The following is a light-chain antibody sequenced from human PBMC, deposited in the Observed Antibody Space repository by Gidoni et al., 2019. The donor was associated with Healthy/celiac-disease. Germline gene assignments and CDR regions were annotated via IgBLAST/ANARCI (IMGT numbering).Light chain of an antibody. V-gene: IGKV3-15*01. J-gene: IGKJ2*01. CDR1: QSVSSN. CDR3: QQYNNWPWYT. Sequence: DIVMTQSPATLSVSPGERATLSCRASQSVSSNLAWYQQKPGQAPRLLIYGASTRATGIPARFSGSGSGTEFTLTISSLQSEDFAVYYCQQYNNWPWYTFXQXTKLEIK. CDR2: GAS.